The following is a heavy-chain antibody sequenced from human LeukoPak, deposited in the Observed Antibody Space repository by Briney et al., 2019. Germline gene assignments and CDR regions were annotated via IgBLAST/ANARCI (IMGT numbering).Heavy chain of an antibody. CDR1: TFTFSTYG. Sequence: PGGSLRLSCAASTFTFSTYGMHWVRQAPGKGLQWVAFIRYDGSSKYYADSVKGRFTISRDNSKNTLYLQMNSLRPEDTAVYYCARQYCSGGSCYSGDYFDYWGQGTLVTVSS. CDR2: IRYDGSSK. J-gene: IGHJ4*02. V-gene: IGHV3-30*02. CDR3: ARQYCSGGSCYSGDYFDY. D-gene: IGHD2-15*01.